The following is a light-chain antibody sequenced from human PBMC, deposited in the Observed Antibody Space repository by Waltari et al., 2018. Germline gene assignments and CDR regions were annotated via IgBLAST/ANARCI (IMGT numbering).Light chain of an antibody. CDR2: EVS. CDR3: CSFAFSSTTAVI. V-gene: IGLV2-23*02. J-gene: IGLJ2*01. Sequence: QSALTQPASVSGSPGQSITISCTGTSSDVGRYNLVSWYQQYPGNAPNLIIYEVSTRPSVVSDRCSGSKAANTASPTISGLQDEDEADYYCCSFAFSSTTAVIFGGGTKLAVL. CDR1: SSDVGRYNL.